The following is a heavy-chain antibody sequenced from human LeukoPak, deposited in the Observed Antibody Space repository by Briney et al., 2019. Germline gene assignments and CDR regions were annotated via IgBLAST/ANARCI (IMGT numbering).Heavy chain of an antibody. V-gene: IGHV3-7*01. CDR3: ARDELAGLPNSEALFDY. Sequence: GGSLRLSCAASGFTFSSYWMSCVRQAPGKGLEWVANIQQDGSEKYYVDSVKGRFTISRDNAKNSLYLQMNSLRAEDTAVYYCARDELAGLPNSEALFDYWGQGTLVTVSS. D-gene: IGHD4-23*01. CDR2: IQQDGSEK. CDR1: GFTFSSYW. J-gene: IGHJ4*02.